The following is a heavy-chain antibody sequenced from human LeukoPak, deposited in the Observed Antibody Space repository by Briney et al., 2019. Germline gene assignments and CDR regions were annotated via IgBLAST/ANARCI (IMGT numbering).Heavy chain of an antibody. CDR2: ISSSSSYI. D-gene: IGHD2-15*01. V-gene: IGHV3-21*01. Sequence: GGSLRLSCAASGFTFSSYSMNWVRQAPGKGLEWVSSISSSSSYIYYTDSVKGRFTLSRDNAKKSLYPQMNSLRAEDTAVYYCARVLRYCSGGNCYSGGLGYMDVWGKGTTVTISS. CDR1: GFTFSSYS. J-gene: IGHJ6*03. CDR3: ARVLRYCSGGNCYSGGLGYMDV.